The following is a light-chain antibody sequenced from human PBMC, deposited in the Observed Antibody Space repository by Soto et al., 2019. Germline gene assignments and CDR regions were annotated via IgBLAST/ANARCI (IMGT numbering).Light chain of an antibody. CDR2: RSS. CDR1: QTISNY. CDR3: QQYYIYAT. V-gene: IGKV1-5*03. J-gene: IGKJ1*01. Sequence: DLQMTQSPSTLSASVGDRVTITCRASQTISNYLTWYPQRPGKAPKLLIYRSSILQNGAPSRVSGSGSGPEFTLTISSLQPDDLATYYCQQYYIYATFGHGNMVEI.